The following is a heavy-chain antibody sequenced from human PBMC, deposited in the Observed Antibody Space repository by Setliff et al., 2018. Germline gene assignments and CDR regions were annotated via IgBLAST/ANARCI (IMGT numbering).Heavy chain of an antibody. D-gene: IGHD3-22*01. J-gene: IGHJ5*02. CDR2: IYYSGST. V-gene: IGHV4-39*07. CDR1: GGSISSSSYY. Sequence: SETLSLTCTVSGGSISSSSYYWGWIRQPPGKGLEWIGSIYYSGSTYYNPSLKSRVTISVDTSKNQFSLKLTSVTAADTAIYYCARDTSSDWAAWFDPWSQGILVTVS. CDR3: ARDTSSDWAAWFDP.